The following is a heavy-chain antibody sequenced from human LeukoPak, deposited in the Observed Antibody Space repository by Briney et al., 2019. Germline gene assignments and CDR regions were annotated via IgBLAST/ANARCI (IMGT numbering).Heavy chain of an antibody. Sequence: GRSLRLSCAVSGFTFSNYAIHWVRQAPGKGLEWVAFISYDGSTKNYADSVKGRFTISRDNSQNTLDLQMNSLRAEDTAVYYCARDLSERYSTDYWGQGTLVTVSS. D-gene: IGHD1-26*01. CDR1: GFTFSNYA. J-gene: IGHJ4*02. V-gene: IGHV3-30-3*01. CDR3: ARDLSERYSTDY. CDR2: ISYDGSTK.